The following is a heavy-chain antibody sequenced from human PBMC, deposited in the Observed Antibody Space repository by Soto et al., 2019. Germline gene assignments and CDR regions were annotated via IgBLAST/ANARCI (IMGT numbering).Heavy chain of an antibody. CDR3: ARDKVVGTLNLYYGMDV. D-gene: IGHD2-15*01. CDR1: GGSMSSYY. J-gene: IGHJ6*02. Sequence: SETLSLTCTVTGGSMSSYYWGWIRQPPGKGLEWLGYIYYSGTTNYNPSFKSRVTISMDMSKNQYSLKLSSVTAADTAVYYCARDKVVGTLNLYYGMDVWGQGPTVTVSS. CDR2: IYYSGTT. V-gene: IGHV4-59*01.